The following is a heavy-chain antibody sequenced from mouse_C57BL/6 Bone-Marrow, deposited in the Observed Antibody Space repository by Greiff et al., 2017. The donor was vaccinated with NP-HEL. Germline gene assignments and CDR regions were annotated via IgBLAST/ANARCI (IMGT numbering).Heavy chain of an antibody. D-gene: IGHD1-1*01. V-gene: IGHV1-80*01. Sequence: VKLMESGAELVKPGASVKISCKASGYAFSSYWMNWVKERPGKGLEWIGQIYPGDGDTNYYGRFRGKATLTADKSSSTAYMQVSSLTSEDSAVYVCARGDYGSSRFGYAMEYWGQGTSVTVSS. CDR1: GYAFSSYW. J-gene: IGHJ4*01. CDR2: IYPGDGDT. CDR3: ARGDYGSSRFGYAMEY.